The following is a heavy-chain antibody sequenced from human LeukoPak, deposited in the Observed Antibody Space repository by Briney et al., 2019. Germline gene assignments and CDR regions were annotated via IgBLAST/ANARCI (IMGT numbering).Heavy chain of an antibody. J-gene: IGHJ3*02. V-gene: IGHV3-30*04. CDR2: ISYNGSNK. Sequence: GGSLRLSCAASGFTFSSYAMHWVRQAPGKGLEWVAVISYNGSNKYYANSVKGRFTISRDNSKNTLYLQMNSLRAEHTAVYYCASTYCSSTSCYLDDAFDIWGQGTMVTVSS. CDR3: ASTYCSSTSCYLDDAFDI. CDR1: GFTFSSYA. D-gene: IGHD2-2*01.